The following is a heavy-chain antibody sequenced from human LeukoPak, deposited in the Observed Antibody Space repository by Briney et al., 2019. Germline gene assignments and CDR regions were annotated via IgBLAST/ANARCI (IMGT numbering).Heavy chain of an antibody. CDR2: IYTSVST. CDR1: GGSISSSSYY. Sequence: SETLSLTCTVSGGSISSSSYYWSWIRQPAGKGLEWIGGIYTSVSTNYNPSLKSRVTMSVDTSKNQFSLKLSSVAAADTAVYYCARVSPREYYYDSSGYPDYWGQGTLVTVSS. D-gene: IGHD3-22*01. V-gene: IGHV4-61*02. CDR3: ARVSPREYYYDSSGYPDY. J-gene: IGHJ4*02.